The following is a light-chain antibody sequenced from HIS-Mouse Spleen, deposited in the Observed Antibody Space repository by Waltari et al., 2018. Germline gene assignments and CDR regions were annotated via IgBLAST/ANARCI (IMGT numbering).Light chain of an antibody. Sequence: QSALTQPASVSGSPGQSIPIPCTGTSSDVGSYNLVSWYQQHPGKAPKLMIYEGSKRPSGVSNRFSGSKSGNTASLTISGLQAEDEADYYCCSYAGSSTFEVFGGGTKLTVL. V-gene: IGLV2-23*03. J-gene: IGLJ2*01. CDR2: EGS. CDR1: SSDVGSYNL. CDR3: CSYAGSSTFEV.